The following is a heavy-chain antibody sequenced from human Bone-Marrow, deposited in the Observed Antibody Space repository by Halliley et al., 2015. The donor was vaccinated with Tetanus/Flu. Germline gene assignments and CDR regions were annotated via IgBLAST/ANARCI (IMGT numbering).Heavy chain of an antibody. CDR3: VSMPKEYYDVWGGHHWFDP. J-gene: IGHJ5*02. CDR2: GGGI. Sequence: GGGIFCADSGGGRFPISRDKSKNTLFLQMNSLRVEDTAVYYCVSMPKEYYDVWGGHHWFDPWGQGTLVTVSS. D-gene: IGHD3-3*01. V-gene: IGHV3-53*01.